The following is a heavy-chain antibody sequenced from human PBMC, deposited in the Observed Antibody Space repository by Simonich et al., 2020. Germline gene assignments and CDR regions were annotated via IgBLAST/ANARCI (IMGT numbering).Heavy chain of an antibody. CDR1: GFTFNCYS. CDR2: ISSSSSYI. D-gene: IGHD1-1*01. CDR3: ARANERDY. J-gene: IGHJ4*02. V-gene: IGHV3-21*01. Sequence: EVQLVESGGGRVKPGGSLRLSCAASGFTFNCYSMNWVRKAPGKGLEWVSSISSSSSYIYYADSVKGRFTISRDNAKNSLYLQMNSLRAEDTAVYYCARANERDYWGQGTLVTVSS.